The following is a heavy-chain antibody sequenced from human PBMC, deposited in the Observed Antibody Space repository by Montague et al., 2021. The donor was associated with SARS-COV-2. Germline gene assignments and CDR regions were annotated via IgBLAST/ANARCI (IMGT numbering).Heavy chain of an antibody. CDR2: IYSSGSA. V-gene: IGHV4-4*07. Sequence: SETLSLTCTVSGGSINDYYWTWVRQPAGEGLEWIGRIYSSGSANYNPFLESRVTMSLDTSKNQFSLNANSVTAADTAVYYCARVLPDPVRTQYAFDIWGQGTLVTVSS. J-gene: IGHJ3*02. CDR1: GGSINDYY. CDR3: ARVLPDPVRTQYAFDI.